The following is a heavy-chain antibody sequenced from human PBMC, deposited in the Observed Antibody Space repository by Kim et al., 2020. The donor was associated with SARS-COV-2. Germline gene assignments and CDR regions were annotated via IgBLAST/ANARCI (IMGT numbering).Heavy chain of an antibody. V-gene: IGHV3-21*01. D-gene: IGHD3-3*01. CDR3: ARDPVYGGYYTYFDY. CDR2: ISSSSSYI. Sequence: GGSLRLSCAASGFTFSSYSMNWVRQAPGKGLEWVSSISSSSSYIYYADSVKGRFTISRDNAKNSPYLQMNSLRAEDTAVYYCARDPVYGGYYTYFDYWGQGTLVTVSS. J-gene: IGHJ4*02. CDR1: GFTFSSYS.